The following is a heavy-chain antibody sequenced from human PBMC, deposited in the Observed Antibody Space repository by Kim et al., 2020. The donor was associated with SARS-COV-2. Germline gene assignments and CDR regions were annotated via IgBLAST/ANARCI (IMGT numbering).Heavy chain of an antibody. Sequence: ASVKVSCKASGYTFTSYGISWVRQAPGQGLEWMGWISAYNGNTNYAQKLQGRVTMTTDTSTSTAYMELRSLRSDDTAVYYCARDSVYCSGGSCYYYYYGMDVWGQGTTVTVSS. V-gene: IGHV1-18*01. CDR3: ARDSVYCSGGSCYYYYYGMDV. J-gene: IGHJ6*02. D-gene: IGHD2-15*01. CDR2: ISAYNGNT. CDR1: GYTFTSYG.